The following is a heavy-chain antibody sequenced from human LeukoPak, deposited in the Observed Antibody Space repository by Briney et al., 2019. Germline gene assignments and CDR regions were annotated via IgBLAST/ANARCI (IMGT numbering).Heavy chain of an antibody. Sequence: ASVTVSCKVSGYTLTELSMHWVRQAPGKGREWMGGFDPEDGETIYAQKFQGRVTMTEDTSTDTAYMELSSLRSEDTAVYYCATRVPAAHESNYFDYWGQGTLLTVSS. V-gene: IGHV1-24*01. D-gene: IGHD2-2*01. J-gene: IGHJ4*02. CDR2: FDPEDGET. CDR3: ATRVPAAHESNYFDY. CDR1: GYTLTELS.